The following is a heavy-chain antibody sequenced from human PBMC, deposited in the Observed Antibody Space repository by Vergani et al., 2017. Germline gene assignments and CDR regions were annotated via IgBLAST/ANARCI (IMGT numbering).Heavy chain of an antibody. CDR2: IYPADSDT. CDR1: EYSFGNYW. D-gene: IGHD1-1*01. CDR3: ARHTTYTDS. V-gene: IGHV5-51*01. J-gene: IGHJ4*02. Sequence: EVELVQSGPEMRKPGASLKISCKGSEYSFGNYWIGWVRQMPGKGLEWMGIIYPADSDTRYSPSFQGQVTISADKSISHAFLQWDSLKASDTALYYCARHTTYTDSWGQGTLVTVSS.